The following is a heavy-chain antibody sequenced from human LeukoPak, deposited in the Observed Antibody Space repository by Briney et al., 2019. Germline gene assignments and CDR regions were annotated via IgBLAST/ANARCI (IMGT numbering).Heavy chain of an antibody. Sequence: SETLSLTCAVYGGSFSGYYWSWIRQPPGKGLEWIGEINHSGSTNYNPSLKSRVTISVDTSKNQFSLKLSSVTAADTAVYYCARRGRANSGSYYFDYWGQGTLVTVSS. J-gene: IGHJ4*02. CDR3: ARRGRANSGSYYFDY. CDR1: GGSFSGYY. CDR2: INHSGST. D-gene: IGHD1-26*01. V-gene: IGHV4-34*01.